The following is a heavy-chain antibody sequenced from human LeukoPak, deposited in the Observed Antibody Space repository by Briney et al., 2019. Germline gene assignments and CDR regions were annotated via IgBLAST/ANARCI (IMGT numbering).Heavy chain of an antibody. V-gene: IGHV4-39*01. CDR2: VYYSGST. CDR3: VRRPYASGMFDP. CDR1: GGSMSTSGYY. Sequence: SDTLSLTCTVSGGSMSTSGYYWGWIRQPPGKGLEWIGNVYYSGSTYYNPSLKSRVTISVDTSKNLLSLKLNSVTAADTAVYYCVRRPYASGMFDPWGQGTLVTVSS. D-gene: IGHD3-10*01. J-gene: IGHJ5*02.